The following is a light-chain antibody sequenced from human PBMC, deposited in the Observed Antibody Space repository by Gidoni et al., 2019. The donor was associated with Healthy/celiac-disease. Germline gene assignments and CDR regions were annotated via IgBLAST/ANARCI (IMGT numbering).Light chain of an antibody. CDR3: QSYDSSLSGSI. V-gene: IGLV1-40*01. CDR1: SSNIGAGYG. J-gene: IGLJ2*01. Sequence: QPVPTPPPSGSGAPGQSVTISCTGSSSNIGAGYGVRCEQQLPETTPKLLIYGNSNRPSGVPDRFSGSKSGTSASLAITGLQAEDEADYYCQSYDSSLSGSIFGGGTKLTVL. CDR2: GNS.